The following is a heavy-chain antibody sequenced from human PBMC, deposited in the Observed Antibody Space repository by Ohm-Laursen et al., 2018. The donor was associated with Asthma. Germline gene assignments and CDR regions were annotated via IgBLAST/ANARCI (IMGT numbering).Heavy chain of an antibody. CDR1: GYTFTSYA. CDR3: ARDLRYFDWLLSGYYYGMDV. D-gene: IGHD3-9*01. V-gene: IGHV7-4-1*02. CDR2: INTNTGNP. Sequence: ASVKVSCKASGYTFTSYAMNWVRQAPGQGLEWMGWINTNTGNPTYAQGFTGRFVFSLDTSVSTAYLQISSLKAEDTAVYYCARDLRYFDWLLSGYYYGMDVWGQGTTVTVSS. J-gene: IGHJ6*02.